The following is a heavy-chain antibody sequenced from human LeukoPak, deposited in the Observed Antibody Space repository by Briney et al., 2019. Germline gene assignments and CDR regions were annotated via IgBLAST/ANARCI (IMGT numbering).Heavy chain of an antibody. Sequence: GGSLGLSCAPSGFSFSSYWMHWVRQVPGKGPVWVSRINSDGSSTSYADSVKGRFTISRDNAKNTLYLQMNSLRAEDTAVYYCARDRMGAGPTTFDYWGQGTLVTVSS. D-gene: IGHD1-26*01. CDR1: GFSFSSYW. V-gene: IGHV3-74*01. CDR3: ARDRMGAGPTTFDY. CDR2: INSDGSST. J-gene: IGHJ4*02.